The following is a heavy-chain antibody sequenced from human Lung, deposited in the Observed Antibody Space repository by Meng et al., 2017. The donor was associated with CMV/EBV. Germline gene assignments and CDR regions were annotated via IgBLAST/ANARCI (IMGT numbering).Heavy chain of an antibody. CDR1: GGTFSSYA. CDR3: ARGACSSTSCYRYYYYGMDV. D-gene: IGHD2-2*01. CDR2: IIPILGIA. V-gene: IGHV1-69*10. J-gene: IGHJ6*02. Sequence: SVKVSCKASGGTFSSYAISWVRQAPGQGLEWMGGIIPILGIANYAQKFQGRVTITADKSTSTAYMELSSLRSEDTAVYYCARGACSSTSCYRYYYYGMDVWGQGTTVTVSS.